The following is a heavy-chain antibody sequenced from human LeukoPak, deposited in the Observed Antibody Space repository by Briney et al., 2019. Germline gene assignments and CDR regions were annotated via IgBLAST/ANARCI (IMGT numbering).Heavy chain of an antibody. Sequence: SETLSLTCTVSGYSISSGYYWGWIRQPPGKGLEWIGSIYHSGSTYYNPSLKSRVTISVDTSKKQFSLKLSSVTAADTAVYYCARWSGYYFYWGQGTLVTVSS. D-gene: IGHD3-3*01. CDR3: ARWSGYYFY. CDR2: IYHSGST. CDR1: GYSISSGYY. J-gene: IGHJ4*02. V-gene: IGHV4-38-2*02.